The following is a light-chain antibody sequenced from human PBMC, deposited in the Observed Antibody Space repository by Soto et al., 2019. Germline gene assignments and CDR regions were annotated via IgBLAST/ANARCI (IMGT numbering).Light chain of an antibody. CDR1: SSNIGNNT. Sequence: QSVLTQPPSASVTPGQRVSIYCSGSSSNIGNNTVNWYQQFPETAPRLLIYTTNQRPSGVPDRFCGSKSGTSASLAISGLQSEDEADYYCAAWDDSLNGPVFGGGTKLTVL. V-gene: IGLV1-44*01. CDR3: AAWDDSLNGPV. CDR2: TTN. J-gene: IGLJ3*02.